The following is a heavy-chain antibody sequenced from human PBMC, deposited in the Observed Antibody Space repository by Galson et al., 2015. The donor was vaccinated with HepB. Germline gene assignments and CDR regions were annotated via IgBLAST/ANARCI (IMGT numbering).Heavy chain of an antibody. V-gene: IGHV3-49*03. CDR2: IRSKAYGGTT. D-gene: IGHD3-22*01. CDR3: TREGYYYDSSGYYYRGSDAFDI. Sequence: SLRLSCAASGFTFGDYAMSWFRQAPGKGLEWVGFIRSKAYGGTTEYAASVKGRFTISRDDSKSIAYLQMNSLKTEDTAVYYCTREGYYYDSSGYYYRGSDAFDIWGQGTMATVSS. J-gene: IGHJ3*02. CDR1: GFTFGDYA.